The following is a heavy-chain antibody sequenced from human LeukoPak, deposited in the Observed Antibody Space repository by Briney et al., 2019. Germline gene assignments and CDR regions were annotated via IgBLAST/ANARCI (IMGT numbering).Heavy chain of an antibody. Sequence: SETLSLTCTVSGGSISSSSYYWGWIRQPPGKGLEWIGSIYYSGSTYYNPSLKSRVTISVDTSKNQFSLKLSSVTAADTAVYYCARGLGAAAGDYYYGMDVWGQGTMDTVSS. CDR1: GGSISSSSYY. V-gene: IGHV4-39*07. CDR3: ARGLGAAAGDYYYGMDV. J-gene: IGHJ6*02. CDR2: IYYSGST. D-gene: IGHD6-13*01.